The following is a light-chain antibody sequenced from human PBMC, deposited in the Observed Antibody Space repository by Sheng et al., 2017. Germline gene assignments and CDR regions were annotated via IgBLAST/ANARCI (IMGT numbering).Light chain of an antibody. CDR1: QSVSGRF. CDR2: DAS. V-gene: IGKV3-20*01. CDR3: QQYDSTPPRT. J-gene: IGKJ3*01. Sequence: EIVLTQSPGTLSLSPGERATLSCRASQSVSGRFLAWYQQKPGQAPRLLIYDASSRATGIPDRFSGSGSGTDFTLTISRLEPEDFAVYYCQQYDSTPPRTFGPRDQSGYQT.